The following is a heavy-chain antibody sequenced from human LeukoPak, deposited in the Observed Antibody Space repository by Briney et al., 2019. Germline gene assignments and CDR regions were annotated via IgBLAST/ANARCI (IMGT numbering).Heavy chain of an antibody. CDR1: GFTFSGSA. CDR3: TRQGGAPAGEIDY. CDR2: IRNKANSYAT. Sequence: PGGSLRLSCAASGFTFSGSAMLWVRQASGNGLEWIGRIRNKANSYATTYAASVKGRFTISRDDSKNTACLQMNSLKTEDTAVYYCTRQGGAPAGEIDYWGQGTLVTVPS. J-gene: IGHJ4*02. D-gene: IGHD6-13*01. V-gene: IGHV3-73*01.